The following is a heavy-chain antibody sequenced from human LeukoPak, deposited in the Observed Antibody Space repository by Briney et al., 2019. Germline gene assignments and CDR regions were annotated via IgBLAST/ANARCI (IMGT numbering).Heavy chain of an antibody. Sequence: ASVKVSCKVSGYTLTELSMHWVRQAPGKGLEWMGGFDPEDGETIYAQKFQGRVTMTEDTSTDTAYMELSSLRSEDTAVYYCATFHPRKTGSGYFDLWGRGTLVTVSS. CDR2: FDPEDGET. J-gene: IGHJ2*01. V-gene: IGHV1-24*01. CDR1: GYTLTELS. D-gene: IGHD3-10*01. CDR3: ATFHPRKTGSGYFDL.